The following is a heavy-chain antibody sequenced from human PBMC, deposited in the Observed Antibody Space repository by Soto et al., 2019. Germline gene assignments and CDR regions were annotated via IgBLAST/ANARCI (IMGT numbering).Heavy chain of an antibody. V-gene: IGHV1-46*01. D-gene: IGHD6-13*01. Sequence: ASVTVSCKASGYTFPSYYMHWVRQPPGQGREWMGIINPSGGSTSYEQKFQGRVTMTRDTSTSTVYMELSSLRSDGTAVYYCAREGSSSSGGAGHYYYYYGMDVWGQGTTVTVSS. CDR1: GYTFPSYY. CDR3: AREGSSSSGGAGHYYYYYGMDV. J-gene: IGHJ6*02. CDR2: INPSGGST.